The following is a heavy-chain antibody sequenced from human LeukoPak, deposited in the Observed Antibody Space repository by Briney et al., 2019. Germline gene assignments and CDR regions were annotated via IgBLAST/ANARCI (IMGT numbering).Heavy chain of an antibody. J-gene: IGHJ4*02. CDR2: ISSSSSYI. D-gene: IGHD1-7*01. CDR3: ARASGKVYWNYYED. Sequence: AGGSLRLSCAASGFTFSSYSMNWVRQAPGRGLEWVSSISSSSSYIYYADSVKGRFTISRDNAKNSLYLQMNSLRAEDTAVYYCARASGKVYWNYYEDWGQGTLVTVSS. CDR1: GFTFSSYS. V-gene: IGHV3-21*01.